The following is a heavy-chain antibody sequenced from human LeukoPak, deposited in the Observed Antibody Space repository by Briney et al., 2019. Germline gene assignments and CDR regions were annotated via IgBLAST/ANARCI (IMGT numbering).Heavy chain of an antibody. V-gene: IGHV3-23*01. CDR3: AKGSSSSRPYYFDY. D-gene: IGHD6-6*01. CDR2: ISGSGGST. CDR1: GFTFSSYA. Sequence: PGGSLRLSCAASGFTFSSYAMSWVRQAPGKGLEWVSAISGSGGSTYYAESVKGRFTISRDNSKSTLYLQMNSLRAEDTATYYCAKGSSSSRPYYFDYWGQGTLVTVSS. J-gene: IGHJ4*02.